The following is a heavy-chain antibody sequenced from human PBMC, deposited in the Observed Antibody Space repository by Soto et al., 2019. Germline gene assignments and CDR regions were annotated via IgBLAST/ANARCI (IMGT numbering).Heavy chain of an antibody. V-gene: IGHV1-69*13. CDR2: IIPIFGTA. Sequence: SVKVSCKASGGTFSSYAISWVRQAPGQGLEWMGGIIPIFGTANYAQKFQGRVTITADESTSTAYMELSSLRSEDTAVYYCARGSDTIFGVVIIPRDYYDGIDVWVQGTTVTVSS. CDR1: GGTFSSYA. J-gene: IGHJ6*02. CDR3: ARGSDTIFGVVIIPRDYYDGIDV. D-gene: IGHD3-3*01.